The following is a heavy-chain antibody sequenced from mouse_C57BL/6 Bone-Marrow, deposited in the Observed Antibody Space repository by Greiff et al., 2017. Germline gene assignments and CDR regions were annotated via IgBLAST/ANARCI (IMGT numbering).Heavy chain of an antibody. CDR2: IHPNSGST. CDR1: GYTFTSYW. J-gene: IGHJ3*01. D-gene: IGHD3-3*01. V-gene: IGHV1-64*01. CDR3: ASEGPSFAY. Sequence: QVHVKQPGAELVKPGASVKLSCKASGYTFTSYWMHWVKQRPGQGLEWIGMIHPNSGSTNYNEKFKSKATLTVDKSSSTAYMQLSSLTSEDSAVYYCASEGPSFAYWGQGTLVTVSA.